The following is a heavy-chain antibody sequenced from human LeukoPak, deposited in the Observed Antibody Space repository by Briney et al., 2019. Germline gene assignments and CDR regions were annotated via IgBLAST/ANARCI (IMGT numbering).Heavy chain of an antibody. CDR2: ISYDGSNK. D-gene: IGHD5-18*01. CDR3: AKKQLWRPFDY. J-gene: IGHJ4*02. V-gene: IGHV3-30*18. CDR1: GFTFSSYG. Sequence: GGSLRLSCAASGFTFSSYGMHWVRQAPGKGLEWVAVISYDGSNKYYADSVKGRFTISRDNSENTLYLQMNSLRAEDTAVYYCAKKQLWRPFDYWGQGTLVTVSS.